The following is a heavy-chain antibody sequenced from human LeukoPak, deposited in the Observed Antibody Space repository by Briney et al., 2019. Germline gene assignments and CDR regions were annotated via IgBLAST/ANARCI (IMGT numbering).Heavy chain of an antibody. CDR1: GFTFSSHW. V-gene: IGHV3-7*03. J-gene: IGHJ4*02. CDR2: IKQDGSEK. CDR3: ARDQTTVGLDF. D-gene: IGHD4-23*01. Sequence: PGGCLRLSCGASGFTFSSHWMSWVRQVPGKGLEWVANIKQDGSEKYYVDSVEGRFTISRDNAKNSLYLQMNSLRAEDTAVYFCARDQTTVGLDFWGQGTLVSVSS.